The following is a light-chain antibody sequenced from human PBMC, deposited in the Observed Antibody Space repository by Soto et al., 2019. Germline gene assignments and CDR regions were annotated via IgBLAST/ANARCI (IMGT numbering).Light chain of an antibody. Sequence: QSVLTQPPSVSAAPGQKVTISCSGSSSNIGNNYVSWYQHLPGTAPKVLIYDNNKRPSGIPDRFSGSRSGTSATLGITGLQTGDEADYYCGAWDNCLNAVVFGTGTKLTVL. V-gene: IGLV1-51*01. J-gene: IGLJ1*01. CDR3: GAWDNCLNAVV. CDR2: DNN. CDR1: SSNIGNNY.